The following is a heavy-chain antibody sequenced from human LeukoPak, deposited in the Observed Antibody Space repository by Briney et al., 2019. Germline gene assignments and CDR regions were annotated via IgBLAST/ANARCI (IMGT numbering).Heavy chain of an antibody. CDR2: SNLSGST. CDR1: GGSFSGSC. Sequence: PSETLSLTCGVSGGSFSGSCWGWVRQPPGKGLEWIWESNLSGSTNYNSSLTSRVTISLDTSKNQFSLNLRSVTTADTAVYYCARVSISLFGVVTAHFDSWGQGTLVAVSS. CDR3: ARVSISLFGVVTAHFDS. J-gene: IGHJ4*02. D-gene: IGHD3-3*01. V-gene: IGHV4-34*01.